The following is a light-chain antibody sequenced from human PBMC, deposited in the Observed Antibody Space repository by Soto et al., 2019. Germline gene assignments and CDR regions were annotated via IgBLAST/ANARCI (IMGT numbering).Light chain of an antibody. CDR3: CSYAGSSTYVV. CDR1: SSDVGSYNL. J-gene: IGLJ2*01. CDR2: EGS. V-gene: IGLV2-23*01. Sequence: QSALTQPASVSGSPGQSITISCTGTSSDVGSYNLVSWYQQHPGKAPKLMIYEGSKRPSGVSNRFSGSKSGNTASLTISGLQAEDEPDYYCCSYAGSSTYVVFGGGTKVTVL.